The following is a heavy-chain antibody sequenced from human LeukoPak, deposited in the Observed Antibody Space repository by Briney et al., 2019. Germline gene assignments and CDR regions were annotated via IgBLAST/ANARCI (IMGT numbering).Heavy chain of an antibody. CDR1: GFTFSNYG. D-gene: IGHD7-27*01. CDR3: ARKFLTGRLIDY. CDR2: ISYDESNE. J-gene: IGHJ4*02. V-gene: IGHV3-30*03. Sequence: PGGSLRLSCAASGFTFSNYGMHWVRQAPGKGLEWVAVISYDESNEYYADSVKGRFTISRDTSKNTLYLQTNSLRAEDTALYYCARKFLTGRLIDYWGQGTLVTVSS.